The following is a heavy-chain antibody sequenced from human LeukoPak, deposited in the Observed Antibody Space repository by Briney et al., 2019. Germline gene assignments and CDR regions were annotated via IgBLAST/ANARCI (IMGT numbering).Heavy chain of an antibody. CDR1: GYTFTGYY. CDR2: INPNSGGT. CDR3: AREGPYSSGWYGDYYYYMVV. D-gene: IGHD6-19*01. V-gene: IGHV1-2*02. J-gene: IGHJ6*03. Sequence: ASVKVSCKASGYTFTGYYMHWVRQAPGQGLEWMGWINPNSGGTNYAQKFQGRVTMTRDTSISTAYMELSRLRSDDTAVYYCAREGPYSSGWYGDYYYYMVVWGKGTTVTVSS.